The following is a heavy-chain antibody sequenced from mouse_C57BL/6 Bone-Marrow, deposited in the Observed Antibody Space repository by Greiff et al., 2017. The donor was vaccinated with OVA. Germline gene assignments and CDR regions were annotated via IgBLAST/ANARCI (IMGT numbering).Heavy chain of an antibody. CDR2: SRNKANDYTT. CDR1: GFTFSDFY. J-gene: IGHJ4*01. D-gene: IGHD1-1*01. CDR3: ARDGGTVMDY. V-gene: IGHV7-1*01. Sequence: EVNLVESGGGLVQSGRSLRLSCATSGFTFSDFYMEWVRQAPGKGLEWIAASRNKANDYTTEYSASVKGRFIVSRDTSQSILYLQMNALRAEDTAIYYCARDGGTVMDYWGQGTSVTVSS.